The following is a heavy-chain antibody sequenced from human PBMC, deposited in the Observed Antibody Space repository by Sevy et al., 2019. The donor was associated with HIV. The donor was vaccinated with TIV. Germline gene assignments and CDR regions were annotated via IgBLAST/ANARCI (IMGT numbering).Heavy chain of an antibody. CDR3: ARNSGLRGHYYNYGMDV. D-gene: IGHD1-26*01. V-gene: IGHV4-59*01. CDR2: IYYSRST. CDR1: GGSISSYY. J-gene: IGHJ6*02. Sequence: SETLSLTCTVSGGSISSYYWSWIRQPPGKGLEWIGYIYYSRSTNYNPSLKSRVTISVDTSKNQFSLKLSSVTAADTAVYYCARNSGLRGHYYNYGMDVWGQGTTVTVSS.